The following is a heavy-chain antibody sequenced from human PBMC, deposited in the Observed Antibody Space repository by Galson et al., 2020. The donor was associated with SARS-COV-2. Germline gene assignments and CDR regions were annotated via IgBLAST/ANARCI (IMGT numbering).Heavy chain of an antibody. D-gene: IGHD7-27*01. Sequence: SETLSLTCPVSGDSISSGRYYWSWIRQPAGKGLEWIGHIYTSGTTNYNPSLKSRVTISLDTSKNQFSLKLSSVTAADTAVYYCARVRNINGGSWTFDVWGQGTMVTVSS. CDR3: ARVRNINGGSWTFDV. J-gene: IGHJ3*01. CDR2: IYTSGTT. V-gene: IGHV4-61*09. CDR1: GDSISSGRYY.